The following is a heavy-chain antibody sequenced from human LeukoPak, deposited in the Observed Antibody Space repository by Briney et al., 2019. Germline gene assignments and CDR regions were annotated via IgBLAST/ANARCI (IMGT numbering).Heavy chain of an antibody. CDR3: AMFSSSWINAFDI. Sequence: SETLSLTCTVSGGSISSGGYYWSWIRQHPGKGLEWIGYTYNSGSTYYNPSLKSRVTISADTSKNQFSLKLSSVTAADTAVYYCAMFSSSWINAFDIWGQGTMVTVSS. J-gene: IGHJ3*02. V-gene: IGHV4-31*03. CDR2: TYNSGST. D-gene: IGHD6-13*01. CDR1: GGSISSGGYY.